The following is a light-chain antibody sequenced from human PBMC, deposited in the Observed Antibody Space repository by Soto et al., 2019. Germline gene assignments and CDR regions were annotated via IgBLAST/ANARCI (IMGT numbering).Light chain of an antibody. CDR1: QSVSSN. V-gene: IGKV3-15*01. Sequence: ETVMTQSPATLSVSLGERATLSCRASQSVSSNLAWYQHKPGQAPRLLIYGASTRATGIPARFSGSGSGTEFTLTISSLQSEDFAVYYCQQYSVWPPLFTFGPGTKVDIK. CDR3: QQYSVWPPLFT. CDR2: GAS. J-gene: IGKJ3*01.